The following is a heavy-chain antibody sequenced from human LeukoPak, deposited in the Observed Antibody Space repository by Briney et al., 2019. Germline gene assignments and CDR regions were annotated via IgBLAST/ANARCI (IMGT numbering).Heavy chain of an antibody. CDR1: GFTFSSYE. CDR3: ARDSALTTYDSSGYYIDY. J-gene: IGHJ4*02. V-gene: IGHV3-48*03. D-gene: IGHD3-22*01. CDR2: ISSGGSNI. Sequence: PGGSLRLSCAASGFTFSSYEMNWVRQAPGKGLEWVSYISSGGSNIHYADSVKGRFTISRDNAKNSLYLQMNSLRAEDTAVYYCARDSALTTYDSSGYYIDYWGQGTLVTVSS.